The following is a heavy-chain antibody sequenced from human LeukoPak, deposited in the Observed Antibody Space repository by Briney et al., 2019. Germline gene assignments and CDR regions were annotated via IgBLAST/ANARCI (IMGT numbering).Heavy chain of an antibody. J-gene: IGHJ4*02. CDR2: IYYSGST. V-gene: IGHV4-59*08. D-gene: IGHD6-13*01. CDR1: GGSISSYY. Sequence: SETLSLTCTVSGGSISSYYWSWIRQPPGKGLEWIGYIYYSGSTNYNPSLKSRVTISVDTSKNQFSLKLSSVTAADTAVYYCASLGYGYSSSWAATIFDYWGQGTLVPVSS. CDR3: ASLGYGYSSSWAATIFDY.